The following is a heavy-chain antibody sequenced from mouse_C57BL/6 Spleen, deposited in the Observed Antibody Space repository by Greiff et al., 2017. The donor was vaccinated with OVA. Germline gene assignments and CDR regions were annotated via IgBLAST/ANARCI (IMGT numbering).Heavy chain of an antibody. V-gene: IGHV1-52*01. CDR1: GYTFTSYW. J-gene: IGHJ2*01. D-gene: IGHD2-5*01. Sequence: QVQLQQPGAELARPGSSVKLSCKASGYTFTSYWMHWVKQRPIQGLEWIGNIDPSDSETHYNQKFKDKATLTVDKSSSTAYMQLSSLTSEDSAVYYCARDYSNYVSFDYWGKGTTLTVSS. CDR2: IDPSDSET. CDR3: ARDYSNYVSFDY.